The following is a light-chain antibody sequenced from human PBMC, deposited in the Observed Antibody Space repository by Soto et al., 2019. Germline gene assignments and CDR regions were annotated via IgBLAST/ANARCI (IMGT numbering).Light chain of an antibody. CDR1: QSVSSD. CDR2: DAS. J-gene: IGKJ4*01. Sequence: IVLTQSPATLSVSPGERATLSCRASQSVSSDVAWFQQRPGQAPTLLIYDASTRATGIPARFSGSGSGTEFTLTISSLQSEDFAIYYCQQSNNWPLTFGGGTKVEVK. V-gene: IGKV3-15*01. CDR3: QQSNNWPLT.